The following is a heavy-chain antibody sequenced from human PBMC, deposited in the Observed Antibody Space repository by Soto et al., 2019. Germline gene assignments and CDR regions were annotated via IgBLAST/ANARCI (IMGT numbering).Heavy chain of an antibody. CDR1: GFTFSTSA. V-gene: IGHV3-30-3*01. J-gene: IGHJ4*02. CDR2: ISHDGSNK. Sequence: QVQLVESGGGVVQPGRSLRLSCVASGFTFSTSAMHWVRQAPGKGLEWLAVISHDGSNKYYADSVKGRFTISRDNSKSTVFLQMNSLRPEDIGVYSCPRDLGGPEYFDYWGQGTPVTVSS. D-gene: IGHD1-26*01. CDR3: PRDLGGPEYFDY.